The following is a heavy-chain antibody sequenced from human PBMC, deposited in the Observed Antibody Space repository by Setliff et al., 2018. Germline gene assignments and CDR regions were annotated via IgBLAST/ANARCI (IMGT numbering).Heavy chain of an antibody. J-gene: IGHJ4*02. Sequence: GGSLRLSCAASGVTVSAYDMSWVRQAPGKGLEWVSLLDNDGSTYYTDSVKGRFTISRGTSKNTLYLQMSSLRTEDTAMYYCRLWFGELLRNYWGQGTLVTVSS. D-gene: IGHD3-10*01. CDR2: LDNDGST. CDR3: RLWFGELLRNY. V-gene: IGHV3-53*01. CDR1: GVTVSAYD.